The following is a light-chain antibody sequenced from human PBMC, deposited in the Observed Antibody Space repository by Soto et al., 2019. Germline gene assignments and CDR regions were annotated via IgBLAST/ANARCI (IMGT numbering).Light chain of an antibody. V-gene: IGKV3-11*01. J-gene: IGKJ2*01. CDR3: QQRDNWPT. CDR1: QSGNSF. Sequence: EIVLTQSPATLSLSPGERATLSCRASQSGNSFLAWYQQKPGQAPRLLIYDASNRATGIPARFSGGGSGTDFTLTISSLEPEDFAVYYCQQRDNWPTFGQGTKLEIK. CDR2: DAS.